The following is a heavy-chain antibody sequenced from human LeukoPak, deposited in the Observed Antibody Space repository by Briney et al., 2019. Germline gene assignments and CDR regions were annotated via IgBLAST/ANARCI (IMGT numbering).Heavy chain of an antibody. V-gene: IGHV1-8*01. D-gene: IGHD2-2*01. CDR3: AKTSSYDPHMDV. CDR2: MNPNSGNT. Sequence: ASVKVSCKASGYTFTSYDINWVRQATGQGLEWMGWMNPNSGNTGYAQKFQGRATMTRNTSISTAYMELSSLRSEDTAVYYCAKTSSYDPHMDVWGKGTTVTVSS. CDR1: GYTFTSYD. J-gene: IGHJ6*03.